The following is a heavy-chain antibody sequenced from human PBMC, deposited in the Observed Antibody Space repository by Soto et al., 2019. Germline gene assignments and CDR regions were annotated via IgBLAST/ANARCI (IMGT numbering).Heavy chain of an antibody. CDR1: GFTFSSYA. CDR3: AKVPGGDCSGGSCPPYFDY. D-gene: IGHD2-15*01. J-gene: IGHJ4*02. Sequence: GGSLRLSCAASGFTFSSYAMSWVRQAPGKGLEWVSAISGSGGSTYYADSVKGRFTISRDNSKNTLYLQMNSLRAEDTAVYYCAKVPGGDCSGGSCPPYFDYWGQGTLVTVSS. CDR2: ISGSGGST. V-gene: IGHV3-23*01.